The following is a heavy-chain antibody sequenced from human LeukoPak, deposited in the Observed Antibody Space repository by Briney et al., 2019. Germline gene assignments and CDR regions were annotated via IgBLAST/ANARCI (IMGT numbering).Heavy chain of an antibody. J-gene: IGHJ5*02. CDR3: ARDGRQQLVKGFDP. D-gene: IGHD6-13*01. V-gene: IGHV3-21*01. CDR1: GFSFSSYS. CDR2: ISSSSSYI. Sequence: GGSLRLSCAASGFSFSSYSMNWVLQAPGKGLEWVSSISSSSSYIYYADSVKGRFTISRDNAKNSLYLQMNSLRAEDTAVYYCARDGRQQLVKGFDPWGQGTLVTVSS.